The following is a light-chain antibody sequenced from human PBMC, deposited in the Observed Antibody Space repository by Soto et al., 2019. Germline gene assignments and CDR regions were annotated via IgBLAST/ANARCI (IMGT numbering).Light chain of an antibody. CDR3: QQRSTWPLT. V-gene: IGKV3-11*01. Sequence: EIVMTQSPATLSVSPGERATLSCRASQSISSNLAWYQQKPGQAPRLLIYDAPSRATGIPDRFSGGGSGTDFTLSISSLEPEDFAVYYCQQRSTWPLTFGGGTKVDI. J-gene: IGKJ4*01. CDR2: DAP. CDR1: QSISSN.